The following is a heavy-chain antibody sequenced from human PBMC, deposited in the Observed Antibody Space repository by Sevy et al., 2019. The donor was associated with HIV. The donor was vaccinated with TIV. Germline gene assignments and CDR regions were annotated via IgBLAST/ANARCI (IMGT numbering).Heavy chain of an antibody. CDR2: MSSGTSYT. Sequence: GGSLRLSCAASGFTFSDYYMSWIRQAPGKGLEWVSYMSSGTSYTNYADSVKGRFTISRDNAKNSLYLQMNSLRAEDTAVYYCARDRRNYGGQYFDYWGQGTLVTVTS. V-gene: IGHV3-11*06. CDR3: ARDRRNYGGQYFDY. CDR1: GFTFSDYY. J-gene: IGHJ4*02. D-gene: IGHD1-7*01.